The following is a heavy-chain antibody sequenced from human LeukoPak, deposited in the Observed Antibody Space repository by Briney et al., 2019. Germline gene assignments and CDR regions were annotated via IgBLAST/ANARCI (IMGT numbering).Heavy chain of an antibody. Sequence: KPSETLSLTCSVSGDSVSRSDSYWDWIRQPPGKGLEWIGTIYYSGRTYYSPSLKSRVTISVDTSKNQFSLKLSSVTAADTAVYYCARGAPGPNPYGSGRKPFDYWGQGTLVTVSS. CDR1: GDSVSRSDSY. CDR3: ARGAPGPNPYGSGRKPFDY. J-gene: IGHJ4*02. D-gene: IGHD3-10*01. V-gene: IGHV4-39*07. CDR2: IYYSGRT.